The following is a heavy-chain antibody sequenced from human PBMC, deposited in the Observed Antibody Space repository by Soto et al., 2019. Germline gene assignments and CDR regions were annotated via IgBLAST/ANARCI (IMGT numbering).Heavy chain of an antibody. CDR3: ARAHYDTDSLPVGAEPRYYAMDV. V-gene: IGHV1-46*01. CDR1: QYSFTKYC. Sequence: QVQLVQSGAEVKKPGASVKVSCKASQYSFTKYCVHWVRQAPGQGLEWMGIINPSGGSTNYAQRFQGRVTMTRDTSTSTVYMELSSLRSEDTAVYYCARAHYDTDSLPVGAEPRYYAMDVWGPGTTVTVSS. J-gene: IGHJ6*02. D-gene: IGHD3-22*01. CDR2: INPSGGST.